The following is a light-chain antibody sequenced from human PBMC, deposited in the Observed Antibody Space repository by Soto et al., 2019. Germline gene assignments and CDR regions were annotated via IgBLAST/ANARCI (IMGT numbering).Light chain of an antibody. CDR3: QQYASLPIT. CDR1: QGIGVS. Sequence: DLQMTQSPSSLSASVGDRVTITCQASQGIGVSLNWYQQKPGKVPQLLIFDASNLETGVPSKFSGGGSGTHFTFTISSLQPEDSATYFCQQYASLPITFGQGTRLEI. CDR2: DAS. J-gene: IGKJ5*01. V-gene: IGKV1-33*01.